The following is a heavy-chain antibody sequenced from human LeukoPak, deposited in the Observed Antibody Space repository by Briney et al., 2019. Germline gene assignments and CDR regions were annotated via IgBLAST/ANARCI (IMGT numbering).Heavy chain of an antibody. CDR2: INHSGSA. Sequence: SETLSLTCAVYGGSFSGYYWSWIRQPPGKGLEWIGEINHSGSANYNPSLKSRVTISVDTSKNQFSLKLSSVTAADTAVYYCARDWNLRAGYFDYWGQGTLVTVSS. CDR1: GGSFSGYY. D-gene: IGHD6-19*01. V-gene: IGHV4-34*01. J-gene: IGHJ4*02. CDR3: ARDWNLRAGYFDY.